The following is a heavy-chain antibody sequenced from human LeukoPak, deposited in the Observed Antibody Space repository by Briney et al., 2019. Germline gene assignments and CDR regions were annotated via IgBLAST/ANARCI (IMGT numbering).Heavy chain of an antibody. CDR1: GFTFSSYA. Sequence: GGSLRLSCAASGFTFSSYALNWVRQAPGKGLEWVSIISASGATTYYADSVEGRFTISRDNSKNTLYLQMNSLRAEDTAVYYCARKITVTNGPRPHDYWGQGTLVTVPS. J-gene: IGHJ4*02. D-gene: IGHD4-17*01. V-gene: IGHV3-23*01. CDR3: ARKITVTNGPRPHDY. CDR2: ISASGATT.